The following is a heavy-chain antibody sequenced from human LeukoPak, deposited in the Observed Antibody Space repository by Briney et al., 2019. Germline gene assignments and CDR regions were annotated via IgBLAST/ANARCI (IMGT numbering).Heavy chain of an antibody. Sequence: SETLSLTCAVSGGSFSGYYWSWIRQPPGKGLEWIGYIYYSGSTNYNPSLKSRVTISVDTSKNQFSLKLSSVTAADTAVYYCARHLRGEGFDYWGQGTLVTVSS. V-gene: IGHV4-59*08. CDR2: IYYSGST. J-gene: IGHJ4*02. CDR3: ARHLRGEGFDY. CDR1: GGSFSGYY. D-gene: IGHD3-16*01.